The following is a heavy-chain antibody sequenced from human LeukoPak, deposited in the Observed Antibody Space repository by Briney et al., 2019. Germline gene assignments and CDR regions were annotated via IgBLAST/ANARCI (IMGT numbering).Heavy chain of an antibody. J-gene: IGHJ4*02. CDR2: IIPILGIA. D-gene: IGHD3-22*01. V-gene: IGHV1-69*04. CDR1: GGTFSSYA. CDR3: ARGDNYYDSSGYPVDY. Sequence: SVKVSCKASGGTFSSYAISWVRQAPGQGLEWMGRIIPILGIANYAQKSQGRVTITADKSTSTAYMELSSLRSEDTAVYYCARGDNYYDSSGYPVDYWGQGTLVTVSS.